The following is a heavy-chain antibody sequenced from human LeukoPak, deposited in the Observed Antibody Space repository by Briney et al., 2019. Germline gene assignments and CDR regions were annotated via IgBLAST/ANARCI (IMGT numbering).Heavy chain of an antibody. CDR2: IHYSGST. CDR1: GGSISSYY. D-gene: IGHD2-15*01. CDR3: ARYEGYCSGGSCYSPLDY. Sequence: PSETLSLTCTVSGGSISSYYWSWIRQPPGKGLEWIGYIHYSGSTNYNPSLKSRVTISVDTSKNQFSLKLSSVTAADTAVYYCARYEGYCSGGSCYSPLDYWGQGTLVTVSS. V-gene: IGHV4-59*01. J-gene: IGHJ4*02.